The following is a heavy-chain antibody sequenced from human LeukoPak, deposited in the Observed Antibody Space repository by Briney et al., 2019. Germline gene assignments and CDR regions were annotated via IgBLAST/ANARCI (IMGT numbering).Heavy chain of an antibody. CDR3: AKSPQVVPAANRGGYFDY. CDR2: ISGSGGST. D-gene: IGHD2-2*01. Sequence: PGGSLRLSCAASGFTFSNYWMLWVRQAPGKGLVWVSAISGSGGSTYYADSVKGRFTISRDNSKNTLYLQMNSLRAEDTAVYYCAKSPQVVPAANRGGYFDYWGQGTLVTVSS. CDR1: GFTFSNYW. J-gene: IGHJ4*02. V-gene: IGHV3-23*01.